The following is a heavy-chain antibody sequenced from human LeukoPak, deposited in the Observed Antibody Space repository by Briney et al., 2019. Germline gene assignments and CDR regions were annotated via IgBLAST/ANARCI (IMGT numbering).Heavy chain of an antibody. CDR3: AEGVDYDSSGYWNY. Sequence: PGGSLRLSCAASGFTFRNYAMTWVRQAQGKGLEWVSAISGSGGSTYYADSVKGRFTISRDNPKNTLYLQMNSLRAEDTAVYYCAEGVDYDSSGYWNYWGQGTLVTVSS. V-gene: IGHV3-23*01. D-gene: IGHD3-22*01. CDR1: GFTFRNYA. J-gene: IGHJ4*02. CDR2: ISGSGGST.